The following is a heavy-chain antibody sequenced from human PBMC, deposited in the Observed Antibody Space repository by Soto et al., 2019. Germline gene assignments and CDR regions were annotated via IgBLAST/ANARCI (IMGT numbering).Heavy chain of an antibody. Sequence: QVQLVQSGTEVKKPGASVKLSCKTSGYTFSSYAMHWVRQAPGQSLEWMGWINPGNGNTKYSQKFQGRVAITRDTSASTAYMELISLRSEDTAVYYCARAVARGVKTIYYFYGMDVWGQGTTVTVSS. CDR1: GYTFSSYA. CDR3: ARAVARGVKTIYYFYGMDV. CDR2: INPGNGNT. D-gene: IGHD3-10*01. V-gene: IGHV1-3*01. J-gene: IGHJ6*02.